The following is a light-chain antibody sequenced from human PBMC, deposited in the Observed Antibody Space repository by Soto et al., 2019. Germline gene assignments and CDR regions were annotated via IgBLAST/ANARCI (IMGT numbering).Light chain of an antibody. CDR1: TSNIGSET. V-gene: IGLV1-44*01. Sequence: QSVLTQPPSASGTPGQRVTISCSGGTSNIGSETVNWYQQLPGTAPKLLIYSNNQRPSGVPDRFSASKSGTSASLAISGLQSEEEADYYCAAWDDSLNGRVFGGGTKLTVL. CDR3: AAWDDSLNGRV. J-gene: IGLJ3*02. CDR2: SNN.